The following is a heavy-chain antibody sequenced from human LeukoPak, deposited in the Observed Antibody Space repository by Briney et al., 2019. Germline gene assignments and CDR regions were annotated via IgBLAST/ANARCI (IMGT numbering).Heavy chain of an antibody. CDR2: ISYDGSNK. J-gene: IGHJ4*02. Sequence: GRSLRLSCAASGFTFSSYAMHWVRQAPGKGLEWVAVISYDGSNKYYADSVKGRFTISRDNSKNTLYLQMNSLRAEDTAVYYCAKDRQASYSSGWNDYWGQGTLVTVSS. D-gene: IGHD6-19*01. V-gene: IGHV3-30-3*01. CDR1: GFTFSSYA. CDR3: AKDRQASYSSGWNDY.